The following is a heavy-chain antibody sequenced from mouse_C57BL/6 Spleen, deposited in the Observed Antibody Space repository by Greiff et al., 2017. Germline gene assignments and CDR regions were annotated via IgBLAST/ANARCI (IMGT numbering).Heavy chain of an antibody. CDR3: ARVSTTDFDY. CDR1: GYSITSGYY. D-gene: IGHD1-1*01. V-gene: IGHV3-6*01. Sequence: EVKLMESGPGLVKPSQSLSLTCSVTGYSITSGYYWNWIRQFPGNKLEWMGYISYDGSNNYNPSLKNRISITRDTSKNQFFLKLNSVTTEDTATYYCARVSTTDFDYWGQGTTLTVSS. CDR2: ISYDGSN. J-gene: IGHJ2*01.